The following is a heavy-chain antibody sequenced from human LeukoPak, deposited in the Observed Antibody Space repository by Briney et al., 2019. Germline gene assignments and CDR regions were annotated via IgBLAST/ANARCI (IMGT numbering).Heavy chain of an antibody. CDR1: GYSISSGYY. CDR2: IYHSGST. D-gene: IGHD3-22*01. V-gene: IGHV4-38-2*02. J-gene: IGHJ1*01. Sequence: PSETLSLTCTVSGYSISSGYYWGWIRQPPGKGLEWIGSIYHSGSTYYNPSLKSRVTISVDKSKNQFSLKLSSVTAADTAVYYCARVVQSTDSSGFYLPEYFQHWGQGTLVTVSS. CDR3: ARVVQSTDSSGFYLPEYFQH.